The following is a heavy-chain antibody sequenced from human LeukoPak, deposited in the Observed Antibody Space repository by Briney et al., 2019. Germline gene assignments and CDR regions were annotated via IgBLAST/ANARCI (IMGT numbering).Heavy chain of an antibody. CDR2: IYHSGST. J-gene: IGHJ4*02. CDR3: ARDPAYYDSSGPQGY. D-gene: IGHD3-22*01. CDR1: VGSISSSNW. Sequence: SGTLSLTCAVSVGSISSSNWWSWVRQPPGKGLEWIGEIYHSGSTNYNPSLKSRVTISVDKSKNQFSLKLSSVTAADTAVYYCARDPAYYDSSGPQGYWGQGTLVTVSS. V-gene: IGHV4-4*02.